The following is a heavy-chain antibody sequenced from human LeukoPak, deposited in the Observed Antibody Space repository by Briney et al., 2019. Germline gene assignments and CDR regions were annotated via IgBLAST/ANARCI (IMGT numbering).Heavy chain of an antibody. CDR3: ARDWVSIVGATSPFFDY. J-gene: IGHJ4*02. CDR2: ISAYNGNA. D-gene: IGHD1-26*01. Sequence: ASVKVSCKASGYTFTSYGISWVRQAPRQGLEWMGWISAYNGNANYAQKLQGRVTMTTDTSTGTAYMELRSLRSDDTAVYYCARDWVSIVGATSPFFDYWGQGTLVTVSS. CDR1: GYTFTSYG. V-gene: IGHV1-18*01.